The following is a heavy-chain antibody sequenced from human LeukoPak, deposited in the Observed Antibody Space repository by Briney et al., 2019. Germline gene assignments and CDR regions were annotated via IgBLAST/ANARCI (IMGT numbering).Heavy chain of an antibody. V-gene: IGHV3-64*04. CDR3: VPSNGSLYDS. J-gene: IGHJ4*02. D-gene: IGHD2-8*01. CDR2: ISSNGGST. Sequence: PGGYLSLTCSASGFTFSSYAMHWVRQALGKGLEYVSAISSNGGSTYYADSVKGRFTISRDNAKNSLYLQMNSLRAEDTAVYYCVPSNGSLYDSWGQGTLVTVSS. CDR1: GFTFSSYA.